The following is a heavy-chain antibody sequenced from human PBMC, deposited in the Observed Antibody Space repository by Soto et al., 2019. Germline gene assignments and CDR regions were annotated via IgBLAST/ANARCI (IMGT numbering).Heavy chain of an antibody. CDR3: ARDEYCSSTSCLYNWFDP. CDR2: INAGNGNT. J-gene: IGHJ5*02. D-gene: IGHD2-2*01. Sequence: ASVKVSCKASGYTFTSYAMHWVRQASGQRPEWMGWINAGNGNTEYSQKFQGRVTITRDTSASTAYMELSSLRSEDTAVYYCARDEYCSSTSCLYNWFDPWGQGTLVTVSS. CDR1: GYTFTSYA. V-gene: IGHV1-3*01.